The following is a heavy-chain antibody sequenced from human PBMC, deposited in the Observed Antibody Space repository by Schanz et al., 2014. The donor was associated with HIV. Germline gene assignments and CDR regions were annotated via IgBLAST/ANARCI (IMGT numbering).Heavy chain of an antibody. CDR2: ISAYNGNT. CDR1: GYTFTSYG. Sequence: QVQLVQSGAEVKKPGASVKVSCKASGYTFTSYGINWVRQAPGQGLEWMGWISAYNGNTNYAQKLQGRVTMTTDTSTSTAYMDLRSLRSEDTAVYYCARGALGLAAAGSYYFYYGMDVWGQGTTVTVSS. V-gene: IGHV1-18*01. D-gene: IGHD6-13*01. J-gene: IGHJ6*02. CDR3: ARGALGLAAAGSYYFYYGMDV.